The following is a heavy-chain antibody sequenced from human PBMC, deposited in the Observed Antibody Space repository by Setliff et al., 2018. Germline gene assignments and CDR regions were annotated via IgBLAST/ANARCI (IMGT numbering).Heavy chain of an antibody. CDR1: GGSVNSGYDN. CDR2: INRRGST. D-gene: IGHD6-19*01. Sequence: SETLSLTCTVSGGSVNSGYDNWNWLRQPAGKGLEWIGHINRRGSTNYNSSLKSRVTISGDTSKNQVSLKLTSVTAADTAVYYCARSPPTKIAVATFDYWGQGTLVTVSS. J-gene: IGHJ4*02. V-gene: IGHV4-61*09. CDR3: ARSPPTKIAVATFDY.